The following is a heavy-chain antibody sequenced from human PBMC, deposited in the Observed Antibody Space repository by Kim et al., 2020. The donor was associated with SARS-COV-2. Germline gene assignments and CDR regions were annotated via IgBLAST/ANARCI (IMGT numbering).Heavy chain of an antibody. CDR2: ISSSSSYT. V-gene: IGHV3-11*06. J-gene: IGHJ5*02. Sequence: GGSLRLSCAASGFTFSDYYMSWIRQAPGKGLEWVSYISSSSSYTNYADSVKGRFTISRDNAKNSLYLQMNSLRAEDTAVYYCARVVVPAAKSWFDPWGQGTLVTVSS. CDR3: ARVVVPAAKSWFDP. CDR1: GFTFSDYY. D-gene: IGHD2-2*01.